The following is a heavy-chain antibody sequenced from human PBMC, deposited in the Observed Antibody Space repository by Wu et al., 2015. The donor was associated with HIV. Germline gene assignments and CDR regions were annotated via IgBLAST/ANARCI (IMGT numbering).Heavy chain of an antibody. V-gene: IGHV1-69*13. CDR3: AREYRYYYDSSGYVDY. Sequence: QVQLVQSGAEVKKPGSSVKVSCKASGGTFSNYAINWVRQAPGQGLEWMGRIIPTSATANYAQKFQGRVTLTADESTSTAYMELSSLRSDDTAVYYCAREYRYYYDSSGYVDYWGQGTLVTSPQ. J-gene: IGHJ4*02. CDR2: IIPTSATA. CDR1: GGTFSNYA. D-gene: IGHD3-22*01.